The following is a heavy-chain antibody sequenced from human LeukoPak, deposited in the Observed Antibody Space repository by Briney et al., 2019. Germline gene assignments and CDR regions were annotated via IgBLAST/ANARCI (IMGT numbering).Heavy chain of an antibody. J-gene: IGHJ6*02. CDR1: GGAIGTDH. Sequence: SETMSLTCNISGGAIGTDHWTWIRQPPGKGLDWIGYAYHNGNTNYNPSLNSRVTISVDTSNNQFSLRLTSVTTADTAVYYCARGHPPNLDVWGQGTTVTVSS. CDR2: AYHNGNT. CDR3: ARGHPPNLDV. V-gene: IGHV4-59*01.